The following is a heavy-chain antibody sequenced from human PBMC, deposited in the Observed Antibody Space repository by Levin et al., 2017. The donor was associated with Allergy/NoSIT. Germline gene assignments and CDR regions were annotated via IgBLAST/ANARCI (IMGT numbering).Heavy chain of an antibody. D-gene: IGHD3-22*01. CDR3: AHFDYYDSSAYHRQFDY. Sequence: GSGPTLVKPTQTLTLTCTFSGFSLSTTGVGVGWIRQPPGKALEWLALIYWDDDKRYSPSLKSRLTITKDTSKNQVVLTMTYMDPVDTATYYCAHFDYYDSSAYHRQFDYWGQGNLVTVSS. CDR1: GFSLSTTGVG. CDR2: IYWDDDK. J-gene: IGHJ4*02. V-gene: IGHV2-5*02.